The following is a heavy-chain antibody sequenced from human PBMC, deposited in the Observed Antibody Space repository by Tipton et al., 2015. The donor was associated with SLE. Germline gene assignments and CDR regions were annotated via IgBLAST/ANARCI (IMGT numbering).Heavy chain of an antibody. CDR1: GYTFTNYY. CDR3: ARRVVAGAGYFQH. V-gene: IGHV1-46*01. CDR2: INPSGGST. Sequence: QSGAEVKKPGASVKVSCKTSGYTFTNYYMHWVRQAPGQGLEWMGIINPSGGSTHYAQKFQGRVTMTRDTSTSTLYMELSSLRSDDTAVYYCARRVVAGAGYFQHWGQGTLVTVSS. J-gene: IGHJ1*01. D-gene: IGHD6-19*01.